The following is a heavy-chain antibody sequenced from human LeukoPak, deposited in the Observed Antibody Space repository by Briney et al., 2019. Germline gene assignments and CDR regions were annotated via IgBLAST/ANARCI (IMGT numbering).Heavy chain of an antibody. D-gene: IGHD3-22*01. CDR1: GFTFSSYG. V-gene: IGHV3-33*01. J-gene: IGHJ6*02. CDR3: ARVLLPLYGMDV. CDR2: IWYDGSNK. Sequence: GGSLRLSCAASGFTFSSYGMHWVRQAPGKGLGWVAVIWYDGSNKYYADSVKGRFTISRDNSKNTLYLQMNSLRAEDTAVYYCARVLLPLYGMDVWGQGTTVTVSS.